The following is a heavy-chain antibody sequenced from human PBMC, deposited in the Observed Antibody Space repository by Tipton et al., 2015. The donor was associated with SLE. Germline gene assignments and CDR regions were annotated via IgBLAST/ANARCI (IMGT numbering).Heavy chain of an antibody. CDR3: ARDWAVAGTYALYYFDY. Sequence: TLSLTCAVSGYSISSGYYWGWIRQPPGKGLEWIGRIYHSGSTYYNPSLKSRVTISVDTSRNQFSLKLSSVTAADTAVYYCARDWAVAGTYALYYFDYWGQGTLVTVSS. J-gene: IGHJ4*02. V-gene: IGHV4-38-2*01. CDR1: GYSISSGYY. CDR2: IYHSGST. D-gene: IGHD6-19*01.